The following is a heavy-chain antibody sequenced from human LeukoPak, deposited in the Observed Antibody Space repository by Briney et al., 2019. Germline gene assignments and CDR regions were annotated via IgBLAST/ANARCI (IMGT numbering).Heavy chain of an antibody. CDR2: IIPIFGTA. D-gene: IGHD3-10*01. V-gene: IGHV1-69*13. CDR3: ARVGYGSGSYYNFDY. Sequence: ASVQVSCKASGGTFSSYAISWVRQAPGQGLEWMGGIIPIFGTANYAQKFQGRVTITADESTSTAYMELSSLRSEDTAVYYCARVGYGSGSYYNFDYWGQGTLVTVSS. CDR1: GGTFSSYA. J-gene: IGHJ4*02.